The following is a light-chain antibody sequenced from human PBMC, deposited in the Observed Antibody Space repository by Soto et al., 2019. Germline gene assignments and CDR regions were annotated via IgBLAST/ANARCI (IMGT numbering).Light chain of an antibody. CDR3: QQYGSSGT. Sequence: EIWLTQSPGTLSLSPGERATLSCGASQSVSNNYLAWYQQKPGQAPRLLIYGASNRATGTPDRLSGSGSGTEFTLTISRLEPEDFAVYYCQQYGSSGTFGHGTKVDIK. V-gene: IGKV3-20*01. J-gene: IGKJ1*01. CDR2: GAS. CDR1: QSVSNNY.